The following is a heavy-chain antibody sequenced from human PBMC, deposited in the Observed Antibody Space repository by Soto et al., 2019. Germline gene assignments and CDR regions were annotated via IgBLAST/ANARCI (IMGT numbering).Heavy chain of an antibody. CDR2: IYHSGST. V-gene: IGHV4-38-2*01. J-gene: IGHJ6*01. CDR1: GYSRIIKKN. D-gene: IGHD3-3*01. Sequence: GYSRIIKKNWGWIRQPPGKGLEWIGSIYHSGSTYYNLSLKSRVTISADTSKNQISLKLISVTAADTALYYCARYFFKAYYG. CDR3: ARYFFKAYYG.